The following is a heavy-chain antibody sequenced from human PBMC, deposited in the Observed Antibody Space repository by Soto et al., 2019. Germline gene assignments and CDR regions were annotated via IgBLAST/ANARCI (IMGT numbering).Heavy chain of an antibody. CDR3: ARGIEGRFGDNWFDP. V-gene: IGHV4-59*01. D-gene: IGHD3-10*01. CDR1: GGSISSYY. J-gene: IGHJ5*02. Sequence: SETLSLTCTVSGGSISSYYWSWIRQPPGKGLEWIGYIYYSGSTNYNPSLKSRVTISVDTSKNQFSLKLSSVTAADTAVYYCARGIEGRFGDNWFDPWGQGTLVTVSS. CDR2: IYYSGST.